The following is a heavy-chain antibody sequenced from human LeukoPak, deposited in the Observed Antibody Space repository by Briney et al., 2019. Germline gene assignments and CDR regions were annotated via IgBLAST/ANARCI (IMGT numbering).Heavy chain of an antibody. J-gene: IGHJ4*02. Sequence: GWSLRLSCAASGFTFSSYAMHWVRQAPGKGLEWVAVISYDGSNKYYADSVKGRFTISRDNSKNTLYLQMNSLRAEDTAVYYCAREYGDFDYWGQGTLVTVSS. V-gene: IGHV3-30*04. CDR3: AREYGDFDY. CDR1: GFTFSSYA. CDR2: ISYDGSNK. D-gene: IGHD3-10*01.